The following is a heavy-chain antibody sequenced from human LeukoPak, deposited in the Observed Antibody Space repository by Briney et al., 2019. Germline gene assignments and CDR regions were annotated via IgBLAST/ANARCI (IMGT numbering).Heavy chain of an antibody. CDR2: INGDGSTT. D-gene: IGHD3-10*01. Sequence: PGGSLRLSCTASGFTFSTYWFNWVRQSPGKGLVWVALINGDGSTTTHADSVKGRFTISRDNAKNTAYLQMNSLRDEDTAVYFCARDYAGSPDYWGQGTLVTVSA. V-gene: IGHV3-74*03. CDR1: GFTFSTYW. J-gene: IGHJ4*02. CDR3: ARDYAGSPDY.